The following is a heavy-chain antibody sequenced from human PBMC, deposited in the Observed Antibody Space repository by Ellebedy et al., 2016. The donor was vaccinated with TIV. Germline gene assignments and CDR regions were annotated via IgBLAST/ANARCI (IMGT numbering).Heavy chain of an antibody. V-gene: IGHV4-34*01. CDR1: GGSFSGYY. CDR2: INHSGST. J-gene: IGHJ2*01. D-gene: IGHD2-2*01. Sequence: MPSETLSLTCAVYGGSFSGYYWSWIRQPPGKGLEWIGEINHSGSTNYNPSLKSRVTISVDTSKNQFSLKLSSVTAADTAVYYCARGPRPRYRYWYFDLWGRGTLVTVSS. CDR3: ARGPRPRYRYWYFDL.